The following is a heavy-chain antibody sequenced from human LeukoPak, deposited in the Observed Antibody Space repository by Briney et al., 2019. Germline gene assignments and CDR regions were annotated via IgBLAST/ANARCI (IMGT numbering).Heavy chain of an antibody. V-gene: IGHV3-30-3*01. J-gene: IGHJ4*02. CDR1: GFTFSNYA. CDR3: ARDPARLSINPRIYFDY. Sequence: GGPLRLSCAASGFTFSNYAMHWVRQAPGEGMEWVAVISYDGSNKYYADSVKGRFTISRDNSKNTLYLQMNSLRAEDTAVYYCARDPARLSINPRIYFDYWGQGTLVTVSS. D-gene: IGHD1-14*01. CDR2: ISYDGSNK.